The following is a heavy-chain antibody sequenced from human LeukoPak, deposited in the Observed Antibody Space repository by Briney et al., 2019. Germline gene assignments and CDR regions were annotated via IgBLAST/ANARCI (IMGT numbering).Heavy chain of an antibody. D-gene: IGHD4-17*01. J-gene: IGHJ4*02. CDR2: IYYSGST. Sequence: SETLSLTCTVSGGSISSGDYYWSWIRQPPGKGLEWVGYIYYSGSTYYNPSLKSRVTISVDTSKNHFSLKLSSVTAADTAVYYCARDTVENYFDYWGQGTLVTVSS. CDR1: GGSISSGDYY. V-gene: IGHV4-30-4*01. CDR3: ARDTVENYFDY.